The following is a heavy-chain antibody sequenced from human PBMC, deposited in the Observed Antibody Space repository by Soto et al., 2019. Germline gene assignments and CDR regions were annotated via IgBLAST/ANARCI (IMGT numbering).Heavy chain of an antibody. J-gene: IGHJ6*03. V-gene: IGHV1-3*01. Sequence: ASMKGSCKGSGYTLTALPIHRVRQAPRQRLEWLGWINAGNGGTKYSQRFQDRLTITWDTSASTAYMELLTLTSEDTAVYHCATGYCSTTSCQYYMDAWGKGTTVTVSS. CDR1: GYTLTALP. CDR2: INAGNGGT. D-gene: IGHD2-2*01. CDR3: ATGYCSTTSCQYYMDA.